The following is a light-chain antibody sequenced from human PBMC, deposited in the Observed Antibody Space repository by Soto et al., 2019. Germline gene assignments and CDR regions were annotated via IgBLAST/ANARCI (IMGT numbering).Light chain of an antibody. Sequence: QSALTQPPSASGTPGHRVTISCSGSSSNIGSNYVYWYQQLPGTAPKLLIYRNNQRPSGVPDRFSGSKSGTSASLAISGLRSEDEADYYCAAWDESLSGPVFGTGTKVTVL. CDR1: SSNIGSNY. CDR2: RNN. J-gene: IGLJ1*01. V-gene: IGLV1-47*01. CDR3: AAWDESLSGPV.